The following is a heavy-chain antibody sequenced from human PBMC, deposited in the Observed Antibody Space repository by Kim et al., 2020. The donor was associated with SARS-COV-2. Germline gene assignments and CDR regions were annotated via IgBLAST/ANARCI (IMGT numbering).Heavy chain of an antibody. CDR1: GFTFSNAW. Sequence: GGSLRLSCAASGFTFSNAWMSWVRQAPGKGLEWVGRIKSKTDGGTTDYAAPVKGRFTISRDDSKNTLYLQMNSQKTEDTAVYYCTTGGYSYAGFDYWGQGTLVTVSS. D-gene: IGHD5-18*01. J-gene: IGHJ4*02. CDR2: IKSKTDGGTT. CDR3: TTGGYSYAGFDY. V-gene: IGHV3-15*01.